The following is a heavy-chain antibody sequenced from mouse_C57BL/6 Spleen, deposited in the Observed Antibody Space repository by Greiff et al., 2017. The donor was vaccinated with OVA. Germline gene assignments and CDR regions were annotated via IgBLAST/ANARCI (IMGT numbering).Heavy chain of an antibody. V-gene: IGHV1-64*01. D-gene: IGHD4-1*01. CDR1: GFTFTSYW. J-gene: IGHJ2*01. CDR3: ASWERGYFDY. Sequence: QVQLQQPGAELVKPGASVKLSCKASGFTFTSYWMHWVTQRPGQGLEWIGMIHPNSGSTNYNEKFKSKATLTVDKHSSTAYMQLSSLTSEDSAVDYCASWERGYFDYWGQGTTLTVSS. CDR2: IHPNSGST.